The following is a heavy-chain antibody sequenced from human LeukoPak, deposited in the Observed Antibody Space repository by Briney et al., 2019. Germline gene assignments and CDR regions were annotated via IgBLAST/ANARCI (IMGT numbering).Heavy chain of an antibody. CDR1: GGTFSSYA. D-gene: IGHD3-22*01. CDR2: IIPILGIA. CDR3: ARTVDSSERSEGY. V-gene: IGHV1-69*04. Sequence: SVKVSCKASGGTFSSYAINWVRQAPGQGLEWMGRIIPILGIANYAQKFQGRVTITADKSTSTAYMELSSLRSEDTAVYYCARTVDSSERSEGYWGQGTLVTVSS. J-gene: IGHJ4*02.